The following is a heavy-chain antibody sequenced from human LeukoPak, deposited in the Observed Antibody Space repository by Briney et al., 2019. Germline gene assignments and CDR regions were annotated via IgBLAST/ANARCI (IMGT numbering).Heavy chain of an antibody. CDR1: GFTLSSSA. D-gene: IGHD2-2*01. V-gene: IGHV3-64*01. Sequence: GGSLRLSCAASGFTLSSSAMHWVRQAPGKGLEYVSAISGDGGSTYYANSVKGRFTISRDNSKNTVYLQMGSLRVEDLAAYYCARGPSKGSCCYHLDYWGQGTLVTVSS. J-gene: IGHJ4*02. CDR3: ARGPSKGSCCYHLDY. CDR2: ISGDGGST.